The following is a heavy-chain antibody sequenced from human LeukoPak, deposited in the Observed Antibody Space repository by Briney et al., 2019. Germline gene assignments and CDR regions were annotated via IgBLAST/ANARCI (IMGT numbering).Heavy chain of an antibody. V-gene: IGHV3-23*01. CDR3: AKDLVVAVMIGHYYFYGMDV. J-gene: IGHJ6*02. Sequence: GGSPRLSCAASGFTFGSFAMSWVRQPPGKGLEWVSGISGSGTSTYYGDSVKGRFSISRDNSKNTLYLQLNSLRAEDTAMYYCAKDLVVAVMIGHYYFYGMDVWGQGTTVTVSS. D-gene: IGHD2-2*01. CDR2: ISGSGTST. CDR1: GFTFGSFA.